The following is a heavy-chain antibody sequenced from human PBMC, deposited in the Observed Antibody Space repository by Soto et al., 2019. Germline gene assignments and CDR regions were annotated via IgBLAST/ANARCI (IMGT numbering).Heavy chain of an antibody. D-gene: IGHD3-3*01. Sequence: QVQLQESGPGLVKPSETLSLTCTVSGGSISSYYWSWIRQPPGKGLEWIGYIYYSVSTNYNPSLKSRVTISVDTSKNQSTLKLSSVTAADTAVYYCARAPFSNWFDPWGQGTLVTVSS. CDR1: GGSISSYY. V-gene: IGHV4-59*01. CDR2: IYYSVST. CDR3: ARAPFSNWFDP. J-gene: IGHJ5*02.